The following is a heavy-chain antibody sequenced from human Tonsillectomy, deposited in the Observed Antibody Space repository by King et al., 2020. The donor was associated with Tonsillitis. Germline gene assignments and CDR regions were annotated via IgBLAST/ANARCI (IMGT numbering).Heavy chain of an antibody. CDR2: ISYGGSNK. V-gene: IGHV3-30-3*01. J-gene: IGHJ3*02. CDR1: GFTFSTYS. Sequence: VQLVESGGGVVQPGRSLRLSCAASGFTFSTYSMHWVRQAPGKGLEWVALISYGGSNKYYADSVKGRFTISRDNSKNTLYLQMNSLRAEDTAVYYCASPAPYDSSPYDGFDIWGQGTMVTVSS. CDR3: ASPAPYDSSPYDGFDI. D-gene: IGHD3-22*01.